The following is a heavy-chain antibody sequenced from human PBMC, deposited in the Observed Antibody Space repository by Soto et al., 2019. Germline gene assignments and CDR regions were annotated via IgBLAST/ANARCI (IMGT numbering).Heavy chain of an antibody. CDR1: GGSVSSGSYY. J-gene: IGHJ4*02. Sequence: QVQLQESGPGLVKPSETLSLTCTVSGGSVSSGSYYWSWIRQPPGKGLEWIGYIYYSGSTNYNPSLKSRVTISVDTSKNQFSLKMSSVTAADTAVYYCARERRITMVRGVISGFDYWGQGTLTTVSS. V-gene: IGHV4-61*01. CDR3: ARERRITMVRGVISGFDY. CDR2: IYYSGST. D-gene: IGHD3-10*01.